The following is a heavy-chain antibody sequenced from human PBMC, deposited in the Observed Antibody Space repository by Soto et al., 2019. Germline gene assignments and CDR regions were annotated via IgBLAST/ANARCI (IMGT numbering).Heavy chain of an antibody. CDR1: GNTFTKYY. CDR3: ARVLHGYSGYDWGSWFDP. CDR2: INPSGDTT. J-gene: IGHJ5*02. D-gene: IGHD5-12*01. Sequence: ASVKVSCKASGNTFTKYYMHWVRQAPGQGLEWMGIINPSGDTTIYAQKFQGRVTMTRDTSTSTVYMELSSLRSEDTAVYYCARVLHGYSGYDWGSWFDPWGQGTLVTVSS. V-gene: IGHV1-46*01.